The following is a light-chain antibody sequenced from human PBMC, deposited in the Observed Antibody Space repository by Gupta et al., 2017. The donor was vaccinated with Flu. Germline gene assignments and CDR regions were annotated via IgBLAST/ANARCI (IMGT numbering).Light chain of an antibody. V-gene: IGKV4-1*01. CDR1: QSVLYSSNNKNY. Sequence: DIVMTQSPDSLAVSLGERATINCRSSQSVLYSSNNKNYLAWYQQKPGQPPKLLIYWASTRESGVPDRFSGSGSGTDFTLTISSLQAEDVAVYYCQEYFSRNIFTFGPGTKVEIK. CDR2: WAS. J-gene: IGKJ3*01. CDR3: QEYFSRNIFT.